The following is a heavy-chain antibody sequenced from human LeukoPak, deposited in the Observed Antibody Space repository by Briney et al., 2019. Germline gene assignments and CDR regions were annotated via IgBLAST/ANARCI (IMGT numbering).Heavy chain of an antibody. CDR3: ARVKIFGVVIIDY. CDR2: ISAYNGNT. D-gene: IGHD3-3*01. Sequence: GASVKVSCMASGYPFTINGISWMRQAPGQGLEWMGWISAYNGNTNYAQKLQGRVTMTTDTSTSTAYMELRSLRSDDTGVYYCARVKIFGVVIIDYWGQGTLVTVSS. CDR1: GYPFTING. J-gene: IGHJ4*02. V-gene: IGHV1-18*01.